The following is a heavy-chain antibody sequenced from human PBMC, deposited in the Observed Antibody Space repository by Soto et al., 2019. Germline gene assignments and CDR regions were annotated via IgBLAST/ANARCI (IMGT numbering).Heavy chain of an antibody. J-gene: IGHJ4*02. D-gene: IGHD5-12*01. V-gene: IGHV4-4*02. CDR3: ARDFGYGGYGDY. CDR1: GGSIRSSNW. Sequence: SETLCLTCAVSGGSIRSSNWWSWVRQPPGKGLEWIGEIYHSGSTNYNPSLKSRVTISVDKSKNQFSLKLSSVTAADTAVYYCARDFGYGGYGDYWGQGTLVTVSS. CDR2: IYHSGST.